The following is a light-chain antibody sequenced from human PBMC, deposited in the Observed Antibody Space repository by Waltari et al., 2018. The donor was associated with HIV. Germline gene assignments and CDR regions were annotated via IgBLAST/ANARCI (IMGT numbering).Light chain of an antibody. V-gene: IGKV1-5*03. CDR1: QEVYNW. CDR2: TAS. J-gene: IGKJ2*01. Sequence: DIQMTQSPSTLPASVGERVTITCRSRQEVYNWLSWYQQKSGKAPKLLIHTASLLDYGVPSRFSGSASGTQFTLIIDSLQPDDFATYYCQQYNSDFYTFGQGTKL. CDR3: QQYNSDFYT.